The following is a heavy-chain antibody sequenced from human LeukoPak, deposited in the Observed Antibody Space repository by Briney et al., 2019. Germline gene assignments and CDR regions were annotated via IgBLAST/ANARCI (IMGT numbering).Heavy chain of an antibody. V-gene: IGHV1-3*01. CDR1: GYTFTKYV. Sequence: EASVKVSCTASGYTFTKYVVHWVRQAPGQRPEWMGWINAGNGDTKYSQNFQDRVTITRDTSANTAYMELSSLTSEDTALYYCARDDCGDTCYPGGYWGRGTVVSVSS. J-gene: IGHJ4*02. CDR3: ARDDCGDTCYPGGY. CDR2: INAGNGDT. D-gene: IGHD2-21*01.